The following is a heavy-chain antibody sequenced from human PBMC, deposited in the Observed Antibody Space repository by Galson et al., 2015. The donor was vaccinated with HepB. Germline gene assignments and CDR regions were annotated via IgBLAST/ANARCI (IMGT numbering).Heavy chain of an antibody. CDR3: AKHAAVTDFGDYSVDY. CDR2: ISSDGSHK. D-gene: IGHD4-17*01. V-gene: IGHV3-30*18. Sequence: SLRLSCAASGFTFSSYGIHWIRQAPGKGLEWAAVISSDGSHKYYADSVKGRFTLSRDNSKNTLYLQMNSLRAEDTAVYYCAKHAAVTDFGDYSVDYWGQGTLVTVSS. CDR1: GFTFSSYG. J-gene: IGHJ4*02.